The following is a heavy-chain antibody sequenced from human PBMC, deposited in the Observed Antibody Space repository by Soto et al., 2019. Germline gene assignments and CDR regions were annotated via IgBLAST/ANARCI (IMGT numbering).Heavy chain of an antibody. CDR3: ARPCYDVTGTPFDD. Sequence: EVQLVDSGGGLVQPGGSLRLSCAASGFTFSSYWMHWVRQVPGKGLVWVSSINGDGRSTTYADSVKGRFTISRDNAKNTLNLQRNRPRSEDTAGYYCARPCYDVTGTPFDDGGRGTLVTVSS. CDR1: GFTFSSYW. J-gene: IGHJ4*02. D-gene: IGHD1-1*01. V-gene: IGHV3-74*01. CDR2: INGDGRST.